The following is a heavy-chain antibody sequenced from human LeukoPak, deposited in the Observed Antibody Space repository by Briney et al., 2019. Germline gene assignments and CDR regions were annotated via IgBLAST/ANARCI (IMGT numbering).Heavy chain of an antibody. Sequence: GESLRISCKGSGYSFITYWINWVRQMPGKGLEWMGRIDPSDSYTNYSSSFQGHVTISADKSISTAYLQWSSLKASDTVMYYCAGTGYCSSTSCYSWFDPWGQGTLVTVSS. CDR3: AGTGYCSSTSCYSWFDP. J-gene: IGHJ5*02. D-gene: IGHD2-2*01. CDR1: GYSFITYW. V-gene: IGHV5-10-1*01. CDR2: IDPSDSYT.